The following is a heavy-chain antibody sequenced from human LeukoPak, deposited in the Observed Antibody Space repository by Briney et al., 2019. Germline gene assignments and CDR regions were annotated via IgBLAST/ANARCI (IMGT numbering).Heavy chain of an antibody. Sequence: GGSLRLSCAASGFTLSSYWMHWVRQAPGKGLVWVSRINSDGSTTNYADSVKGRFTISRDNSKNTLYLQMNSLRTEDTAVYFCATSLEITLVRGVIIAPWNYWGQGTLVTVSS. CDR2: INSDGSTT. CDR1: GFTLSSYW. V-gene: IGHV3-74*01. D-gene: IGHD3-10*01. CDR3: ATSLEITLVRGVIIAPWNY. J-gene: IGHJ4*02.